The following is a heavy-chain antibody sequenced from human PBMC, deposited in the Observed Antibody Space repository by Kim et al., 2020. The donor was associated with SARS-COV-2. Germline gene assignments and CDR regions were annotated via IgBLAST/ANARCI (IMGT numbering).Heavy chain of an antibody. CDR3: ARAPGLGTMIVVVTHFDY. D-gene: IGHD3-22*01. V-gene: IGHV4-31*03. CDR2: IYYSGST. J-gene: IGHJ4*02. CDR1: GGSISSGGYY. Sequence: SETLSLTCTVSGGSISSGGYYWSWIRQHPGKGLEWIGYIYYSGSTYYNPSLKSRVTISVDTSKNKFSLKLSSVTAADTAVYYCARAPGLGTMIVVVTHFDYWGQGTLVTVSS.